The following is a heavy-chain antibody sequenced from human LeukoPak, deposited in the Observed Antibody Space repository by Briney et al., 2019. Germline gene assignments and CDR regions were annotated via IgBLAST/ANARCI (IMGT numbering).Heavy chain of an antibody. V-gene: IGHV3-23*01. CDR2: ITGSGGTT. D-gene: IGHD3-9*01. Sequence: GASLRLSCAASGFIFRNYAMSWVRQAPGKGLEWVSAITGSGGTTHYADSVKGRFTISRDNSKNTLYVEMNTLRAEDTAVYYCAKWGDYDILTGYYVSDFWGQGTLVTVSS. J-gene: IGHJ4*02. CDR3: AKWGDYDILTGYYVSDF. CDR1: GFIFRNYA.